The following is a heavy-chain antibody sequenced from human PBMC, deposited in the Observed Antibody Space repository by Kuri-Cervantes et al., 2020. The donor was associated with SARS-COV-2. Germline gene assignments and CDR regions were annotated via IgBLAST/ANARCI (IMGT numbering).Heavy chain of an antibody. V-gene: IGHV3-74*01. CDR1: GFTFSSYW. J-gene: IGHJ1*01. CDR2: INGDGSTT. CDR3: ARDASYSGSYGSFQH. D-gene: IGHD1-26*01. Sequence: GESLKISCAASGFTFSSYWMHWVRQAPGKGLVWVSRINGDGSTTSYADSVKGRFTISRDNSKNTLYLQMNTLKTEDTAVFYCARDASYSGSYGSFQHWGQGTLVTVSS.